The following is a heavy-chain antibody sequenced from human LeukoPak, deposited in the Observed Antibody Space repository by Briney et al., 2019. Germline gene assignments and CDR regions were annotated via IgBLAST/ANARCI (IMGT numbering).Heavy chain of an antibody. V-gene: IGHV3-11*01. D-gene: IGHD3-9*01. CDR3: ARGGDYDILTGRIDY. Sequence: GGSLRLSCAASGFTFSDYYMSWIRRAPGKGLEWVSYISSSGRTIYYADSVKGRFTISRDNAKNSLYLQMNSLRAEDTAVYYCARGGDYDILTGRIDYWGQGTLVTVSS. J-gene: IGHJ4*02. CDR1: GFTFSDYY. CDR2: ISSSGRTI.